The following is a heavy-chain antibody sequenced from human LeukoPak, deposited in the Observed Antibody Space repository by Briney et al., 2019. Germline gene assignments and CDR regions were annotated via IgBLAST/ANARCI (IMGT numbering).Heavy chain of an antibody. V-gene: IGHV3-23*01. CDR2: ISGSGGST. J-gene: IGHJ4*02. D-gene: IGHD3-9*01. CDR3: AKEGVLRYFDWLLFDY. Sequence: PGGSLRLSCAASGFTFSSYAMSWVRQAPGKGLEWVSAISGSGGSTYYADSVKGRFTISRDNSKNTLYLQMNSLRAEDTAVYYCAKEGVLRYFDWLLFDYWGQGTLVTVSS. CDR1: GFTFSSYA.